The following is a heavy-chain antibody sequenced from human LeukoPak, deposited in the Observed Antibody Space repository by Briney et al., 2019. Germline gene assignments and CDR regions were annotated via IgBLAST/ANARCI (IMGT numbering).Heavy chain of an antibody. J-gene: IGHJ3*02. D-gene: IGHD3-3*01. CDR3: ATRAPFAIFKGWDAFDI. Sequence: ASVKVSCKASGHTFTSYDINWVRQATGQGLEWMGWMNPNSGNTGYAQKFQGRVTITRNTSISTAYMELSSLRSEDTAVYYCATRAPFAIFKGWDAFDIWGQGTMVTVSS. CDR2: MNPNSGNT. CDR1: GHTFTSYD. V-gene: IGHV1-8*03.